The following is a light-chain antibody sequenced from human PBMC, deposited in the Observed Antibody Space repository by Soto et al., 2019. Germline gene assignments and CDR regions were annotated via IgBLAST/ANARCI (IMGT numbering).Light chain of an antibody. J-gene: IGKJ1*01. CDR1: QSVSSN. V-gene: IGKV3-15*01. CDR3: QT. Sequence: EIVMTQSPATLSVSPGERATLSCRASQSVSSNLAWYQQKPGQAPRLLIYGASTRATGIPARFSGSGSGTEFTLTISSLQSEDFAVYYCQTFGQGTKVEIK. CDR2: GAS.